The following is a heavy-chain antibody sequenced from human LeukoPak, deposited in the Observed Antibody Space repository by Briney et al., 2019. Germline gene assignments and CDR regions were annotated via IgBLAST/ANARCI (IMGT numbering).Heavy chain of an antibody. CDR2: ITGSGDTT. J-gene: IGHJ4*02. D-gene: IGHD3-9*01. CDR1: GFIFRNYA. CDR3: AKWGDYDILTGYYVSDF. Sequence: GGSLRLPCAASGFIFRNYAMSWVRQAPGKGLEWVLAITGSGDTTYYADSVKGRFTISRDNSKNTLYVEMNTLRAEDTAVYYCAKWGDYDILTGYYVSDFWGQGTLVTVSS. V-gene: IGHV3-23*01.